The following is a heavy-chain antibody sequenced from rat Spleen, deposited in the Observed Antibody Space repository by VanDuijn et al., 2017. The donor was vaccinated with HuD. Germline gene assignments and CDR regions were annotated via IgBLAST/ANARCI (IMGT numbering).Heavy chain of an antibody. CDR3: ETSNLDCFDY. CDR2: ISYDGSST. V-gene: IGHV5-29*01. J-gene: IGHJ2*01. D-gene: IGHD5-1*01. Sequence: EVQLVESDGGLVQPGRSLKLSCAASGFTFSDYYMAWLRQAPTKGLEWVATISYDGSSTYYRDSVKGRFTISRDNAKSTLYMQMDSLRSEDTATYSWETSNLDCFDYWGQGVMVTVSS. CDR1: GFTFSDYY.